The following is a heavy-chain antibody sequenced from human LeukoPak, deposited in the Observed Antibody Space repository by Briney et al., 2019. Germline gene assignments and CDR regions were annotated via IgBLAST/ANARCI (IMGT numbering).Heavy chain of an antibody. V-gene: IGHV1-2*02. CDR2: INPNSGGT. CDR1: GYTFTGYY. CDR3: ARSADSRGYDFLDY. Sequence: ASVKVSCKASGYTFTGYYMHWVRQAPGQGLEWMGWINPNSGGTNYAQKFQGRVTMTRDTSISTAYMELSRLRSDDTAVYYCARSADSRGYDFLDYWGQGSLVTVSS. J-gene: IGHJ4*02. D-gene: IGHD3-22*01.